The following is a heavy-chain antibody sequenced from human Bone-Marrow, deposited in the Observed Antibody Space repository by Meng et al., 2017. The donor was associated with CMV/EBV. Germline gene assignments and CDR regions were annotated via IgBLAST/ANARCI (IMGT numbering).Heavy chain of an antibody. Sequence: ASVKVSCKASGYTFTSYGISWVRQAPGQGLEWMGWISAYNGNTNYAQKLQGRVTMTTDTSTSTAYMELRSLRSDDTAVYYCARDNRVDHPVLEWFFVWGQGTLVTVSS. V-gene: IGHV1-18*01. CDR2: ISAYNGNT. CDR1: GYTFTSYG. CDR3: ARDNRVDHPVLEWFFV. J-gene: IGHJ1*01. D-gene: IGHD3-3*01.